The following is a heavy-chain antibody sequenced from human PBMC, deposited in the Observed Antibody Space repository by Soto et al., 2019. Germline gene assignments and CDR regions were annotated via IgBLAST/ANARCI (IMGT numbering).Heavy chain of an antibody. CDR3: ARDGNTAMASYYYGMDV. D-gene: IGHD5-18*01. V-gene: IGHV4-59*01. Sequence: SETLSLTCTVSGVSISSYYWSWIRQPPGKGLEWIGYIYYSGSSNYNPSLTSRVTISVDTSKNQFSLKLNSVTAADTAVYYCARDGNTAMASYYYGMDVWGQGTTVTVSS. J-gene: IGHJ6*02. CDR2: IYYSGSS. CDR1: GVSISSYY.